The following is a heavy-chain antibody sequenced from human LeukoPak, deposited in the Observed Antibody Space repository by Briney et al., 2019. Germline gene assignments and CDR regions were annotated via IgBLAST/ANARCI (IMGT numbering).Heavy chain of an antibody. Sequence: PSETLSLTCSLSGGSISSSGYYWGWIRRPPGQGLEWIGSMYYSGTTYYNPSLKSRVTISVDTSKNQFSLKLTSVTAADTAVYYCARRSGSYFSHFDYWGQGNLVTVSS. J-gene: IGHJ4*02. CDR2: MYYSGTT. D-gene: IGHD1-26*01. V-gene: IGHV4-39*01. CDR3: ARRSGSYFSHFDY. CDR1: GGSISSSGYY.